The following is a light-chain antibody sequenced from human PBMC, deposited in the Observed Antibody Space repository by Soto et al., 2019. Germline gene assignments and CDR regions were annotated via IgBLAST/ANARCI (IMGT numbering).Light chain of an antibody. CDR1: QSVSNY. CDR2: DAS. CDR3: QQYGNSPIT. Sequence: EFVLTQSPATLSLSPGERATLSCRASQSVSNYLAWYQQKPGQAPRLLIYDASNRATGIPARFSGSGSGTDFTLTISRLEPEDFAVYYCQQYGNSPITFGQGTRLEIK. J-gene: IGKJ5*01. V-gene: IGKV3-11*01.